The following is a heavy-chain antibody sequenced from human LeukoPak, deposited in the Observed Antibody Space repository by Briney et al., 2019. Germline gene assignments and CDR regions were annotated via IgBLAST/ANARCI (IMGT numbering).Heavy chain of an antibody. Sequence: GGSLRLSCVASGFSFSTYAMSWVRQAPGKGLEWVSSTSDAGTVTYYGDSVKGRFTLSRDNSRYTLYLQMNSLKAEDTAVYYCAKISLHGSQTDYWGQGTLVTVSS. J-gene: IGHJ4*02. CDR3: AKISLHGSQTDY. V-gene: IGHV3-23*01. CDR2: TSDAGTVT. D-gene: IGHD3-10*01. CDR1: GFSFSTYA.